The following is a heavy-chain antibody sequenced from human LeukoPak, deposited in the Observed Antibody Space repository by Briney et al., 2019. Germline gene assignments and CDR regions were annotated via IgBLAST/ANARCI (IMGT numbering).Heavy chain of an antibody. CDR2: TYYSGTT. CDR1: GGSITSSSYY. J-gene: IGHJ2*01. CDR3: ASLGHWAPTSWYFDL. Sequence: PSETLSLTCTVSGGSITSSSYYWGWIRQSPDKGLEWIGSTYYSGTTYYNPTLQSRVTISVDTSKSQFSLKLISVLAADAAVYYCASLGHWAPTSWYFDLWGRGILVSVSS. V-gene: IGHV4-39*01. D-gene: IGHD3-16*01.